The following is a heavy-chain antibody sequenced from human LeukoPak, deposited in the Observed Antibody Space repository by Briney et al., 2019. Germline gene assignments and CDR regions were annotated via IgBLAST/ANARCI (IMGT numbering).Heavy chain of an antibody. J-gene: IGHJ5*02. CDR2: IIPIFGTA. Sequence: GASVKVSCKASSYTFTSYGISWVRQAPGQGLEWMGGIIPIFGTANYAQKFQGRVTITADESTSTAYMELSSLRSEDTAVYYCARPLLRYCSGGSCSLGWFDPWGQGTLVTVSS. V-gene: IGHV1-69*13. D-gene: IGHD2-15*01. CDR1: SYTFTSYG. CDR3: ARPLLRYCSGGSCSLGWFDP.